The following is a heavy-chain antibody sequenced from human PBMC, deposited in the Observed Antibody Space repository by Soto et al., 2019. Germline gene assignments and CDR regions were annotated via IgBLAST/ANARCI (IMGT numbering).Heavy chain of an antibody. V-gene: IGHV3-30-3*01. CDR2: ISYDGSNK. D-gene: IGHD2-2*01. Sequence: QVQLVESGGGVVQPGRSLRLSCAASGFTFSSYAMHWVRQAPGKGLEWVAVISYDGSNKYYADSVKGRFTISRDNSKNTMYLQMNRLRAEDTAVYYCARETDCISTSCYWPYYYYGMDVWGQGTTVTVSS. J-gene: IGHJ6*02. CDR1: GFTFSSYA. CDR3: ARETDCISTSCYWPYYYYGMDV.